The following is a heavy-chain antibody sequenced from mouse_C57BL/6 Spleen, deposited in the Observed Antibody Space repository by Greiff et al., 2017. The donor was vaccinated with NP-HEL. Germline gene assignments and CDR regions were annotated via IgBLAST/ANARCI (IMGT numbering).Heavy chain of an antibody. V-gene: IGHV5-9-1*02. Sequence: EVKLVESGEGLVKPGGSLKLSCAASGFTFSSYAMSWVRQTPEKRLEWVAYISSGGDYIYYADPVKGRFTISRDNARNTLYLQMSSLKSEDTAMYYCTRAPTGSYWYFDVWGTGTTVTVSS. CDR3: TRAPTGSYWYFDV. D-gene: IGHD4-1*02. CDR2: ISSGGDYI. CDR1: GFTFSSYA. J-gene: IGHJ1*03.